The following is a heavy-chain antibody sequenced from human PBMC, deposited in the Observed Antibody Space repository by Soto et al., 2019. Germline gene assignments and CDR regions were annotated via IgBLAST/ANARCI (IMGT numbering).Heavy chain of an antibody. D-gene: IGHD3-10*01. V-gene: IGHV4-61*08. Sequence: SDTLSLTCTVSGDSISRGAYYWTWIRQHPGKGLEWIGYISNSGSTNYNPSLKSRVTISVDTSKNQFSLKLSSVTAADTAVYYCARGIPYYYGSGSYYSDYWRQGTLVTVSS. CDR1: GDSISRGAYY. CDR3: ARGIPYYYGSGSYYSDY. CDR2: ISNSGST. J-gene: IGHJ4*02.